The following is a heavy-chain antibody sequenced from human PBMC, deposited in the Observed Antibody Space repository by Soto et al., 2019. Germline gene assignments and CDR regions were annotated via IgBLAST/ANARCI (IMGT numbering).Heavy chain of an antibody. CDR2: INAGNGNT. Sequence: QVQLVQSGAEVKKPGASVKVSCKASGYTFTSYAMHWVRQAPGQRLEGMGWINAGNGNTKYSQKFKGRVTITRDTSASTAYMELSSLRSEDTAVYYCATGDSSSWYSLDYWGQGTLVTVSS. J-gene: IGHJ4*02. CDR1: GYTFTSYA. D-gene: IGHD6-13*01. V-gene: IGHV1-3*01. CDR3: ATGDSSSWYSLDY.